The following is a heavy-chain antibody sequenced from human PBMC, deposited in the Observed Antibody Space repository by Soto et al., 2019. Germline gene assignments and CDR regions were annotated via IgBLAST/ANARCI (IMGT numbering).Heavy chain of an antibody. CDR2: SYSSGST. CDR1: GGAISGYY. V-gene: IGHV4-4*07. Sequence: SETLSLTCTVPGGAISGYYWTWIRQPAGQGLEYIGRSYSSGSTNFSPSLKSRVAMSVDTSQNQFSLKLASMTAADTAIYYCARVPPGGGSYRWFDPWGPGTLVTVSS. J-gene: IGHJ5*02. CDR3: ARVPPGGGSYRWFDP. D-gene: IGHD2-8*02.